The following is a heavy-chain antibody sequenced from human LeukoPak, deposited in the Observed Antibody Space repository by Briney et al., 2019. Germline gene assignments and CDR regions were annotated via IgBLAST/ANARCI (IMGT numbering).Heavy chain of an antibody. Sequence: LRLSCAASGFTFSDYAMSWIRQPPGKGLEWIGYIYCSGSTYYNPSLKSRVTISVDTSKNQFSLKLSSVTAADTAVYYCARADTAMVYFDYWGQGTLVTVSS. J-gene: IGHJ4*02. CDR1: GFTFSDYA. CDR3: ARADTAMVYFDY. V-gene: IGHV4-30-4*01. D-gene: IGHD5-18*01. CDR2: IYCSGST.